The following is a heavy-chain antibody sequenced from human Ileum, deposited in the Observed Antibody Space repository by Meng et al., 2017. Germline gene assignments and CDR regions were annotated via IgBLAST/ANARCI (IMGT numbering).Heavy chain of an antibody. CDR1: GGSITSGDYY. J-gene: IGHJ4*02. CDR2: IFYTGAT. CDR3: VSERRRSYFFDY. V-gene: IGHV4-30-4*01. Sequence: QVQLQESGPGLVKPSQTLSLNCTVSGGSITSGDYYWSWIRQPPGKGLEWIGYIFYTGATYSNPSLKSRVTVSLDTSKSQFSLKLSSVTAAGTAIYYCVSERRRSYFFDYWGQGTLVIVSS.